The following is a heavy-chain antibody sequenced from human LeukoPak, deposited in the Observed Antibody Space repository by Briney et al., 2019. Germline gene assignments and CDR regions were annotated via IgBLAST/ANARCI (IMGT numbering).Heavy chain of an antibody. Sequence: GGSLRLSCAASGFTFTSYSMSWVRQAPGKGLEWVSGTSDRGDYTYYADSVKGRFTISRDSSKNTLFLQMDSLRAEDTALYFCARKAQYNGHYPLDYWGQGTLVTVSS. V-gene: IGHV3-23*01. D-gene: IGHD1-7*01. CDR2: TSDRGDYT. CDR1: GFTFTSYS. CDR3: ARKAQYNGHYPLDY. J-gene: IGHJ4*02.